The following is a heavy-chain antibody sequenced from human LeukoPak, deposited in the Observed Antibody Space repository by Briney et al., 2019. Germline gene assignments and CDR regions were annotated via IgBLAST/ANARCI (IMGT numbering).Heavy chain of an antibody. J-gene: IGHJ4*02. D-gene: IGHD1-7*01. CDR3: ARYRIGTRHFDY. V-gene: IGHV4-59*01. CDR1: GGSISSYY. Sequence: PSETLSLTCTVFGGSISSYYWSWIRQLPGKGLEWIGYIDYSGSTNYNPSLRSRFTISVDTSKIQFSLKLTSVTAADTAVYFCARYRIGTRHFDYWGQGTLVTVSS. CDR2: IDYSGST.